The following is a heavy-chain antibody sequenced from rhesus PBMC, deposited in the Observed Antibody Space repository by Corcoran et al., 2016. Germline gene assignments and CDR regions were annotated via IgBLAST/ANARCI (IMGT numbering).Heavy chain of an antibody. V-gene: IGHV4-147*01. Sequence: QVQLQESGPGLVKPSETLSLTCAVSGGSFSSNSWSWIRPPPGKGLEWIGRIYGSSGRPSYNPSLTSRVTISTDTSKNQFSLKLSSVTAADTAVYYCARGGTTVADSFDYWGQGVLVTVSS. CDR3: ARGGTTVADSFDY. CDR2: IYGSSGRP. CDR1: GGSFSSNS. D-gene: IGHD4-29*01. J-gene: IGHJ4*01.